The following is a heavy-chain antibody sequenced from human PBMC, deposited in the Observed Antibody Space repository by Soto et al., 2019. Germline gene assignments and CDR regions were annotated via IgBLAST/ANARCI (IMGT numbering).Heavy chain of an antibody. J-gene: IGHJ6*02. D-gene: IGHD3-10*01. Sequence: PGGSLRLSCAASGFNFSSHGLHWVRQAPGKGLEWVAVISYDGSHKLSTESVKGRFTISRDNSKNTLSLQMNSLRAEDTAVYYCAREGTGSGEEYKYYSGMDVWGQGTTVTVSS. CDR2: ISYDGSHK. CDR3: AREGTGSGEEYKYYSGMDV. CDR1: GFNFSSHG. V-gene: IGHV3-30*03.